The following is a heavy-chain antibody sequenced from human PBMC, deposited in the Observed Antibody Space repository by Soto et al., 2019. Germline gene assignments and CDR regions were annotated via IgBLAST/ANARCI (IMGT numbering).Heavy chain of an antibody. CDR1: GYTLTDNY. CDR3: ARSLTTLTTLLDY. CDR2: INPNGGT. V-gene: IGHV1-2*02. D-gene: IGHD4-17*01. Sequence: ASVKVSCKASGYTLTDNYMHWVREAPGQGLEWMGWINPNGGTNYAQKFQGRVTMTRDTSISTAYTELSRLRSDDTAAYYCARSLTTLTTLLDYWGQGTLVTVSS. J-gene: IGHJ4*02.